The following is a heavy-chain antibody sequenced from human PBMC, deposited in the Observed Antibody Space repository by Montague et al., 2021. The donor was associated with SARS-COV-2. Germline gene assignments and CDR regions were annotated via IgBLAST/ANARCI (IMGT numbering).Heavy chain of an antibody. Sequence: SETLSLTCTVSGDSVSHEFWTWIRQPPGKGLEWIGYVYYSRSSSYNPSLRDRVSIAVDTSKNQFSLRLSTVTAADTAIYYCVRDPAPSGSGTFYDYWGQGTLVAVSS. V-gene: IGHV4-59*02. CDR3: VRDPAPSGSGTFYDY. CDR2: VYYSRSS. CDR1: GDSVSHEF. D-gene: IGHD1-26*01. J-gene: IGHJ4*02.